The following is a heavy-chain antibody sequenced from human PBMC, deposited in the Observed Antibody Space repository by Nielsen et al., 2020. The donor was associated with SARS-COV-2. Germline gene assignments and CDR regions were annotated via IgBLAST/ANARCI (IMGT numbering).Heavy chain of an antibody. D-gene: IGHD6-19*01. CDR3: ANIAVAAPVNY. Sequence: GESLKISCKGSGYSFSSYWITWVRQMPGKGLEWMGRIDPSDSYTNYSPSFQGHVTISADKSISTAYLQWSSLKASDTAMYYCANIAVAAPVNYWGQGTLVTVLL. CDR2: IDPSDSYT. V-gene: IGHV5-10-1*01. J-gene: IGHJ4*02. CDR1: GYSFSSYW.